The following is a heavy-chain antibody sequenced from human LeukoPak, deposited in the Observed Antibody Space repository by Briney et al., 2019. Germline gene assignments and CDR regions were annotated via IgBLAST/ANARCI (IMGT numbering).Heavy chain of an antibody. J-gene: IGHJ6*03. CDR2: MNPSGST. D-gene: IGHD3-22*01. Sequence: SETLSLTCAVYGGSFSGYYWTWIRQTPEKGLEWIGEMNPSGSTNYNPSLKSRVTISVDTSKNQFSLKLSSVTVADTAVYYCARGRQDVTMIVVVMTAVSYYLDVWGKGTTVTVS. V-gene: IGHV4-34*01. CDR3: ARGRQDVTMIVVVMTAVSYYLDV. CDR1: GGSFSGYY.